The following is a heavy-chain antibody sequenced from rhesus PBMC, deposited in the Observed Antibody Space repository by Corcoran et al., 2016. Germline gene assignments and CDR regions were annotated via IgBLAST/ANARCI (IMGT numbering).Heavy chain of an antibody. Sequence: QLQLQESGPGLVKPSETLSVTCAVSGGSISRSYWSWIRQAPGKGLEWIGYIYGSGRSTNYNPSLKGRVTLAVDTSKNQFSLKLSSGTAADTAVYYCARDPLYYYDSGPKGGFDYWGQGVLVTVSS. J-gene: IGHJ4*01. CDR2: IYGSGRST. V-gene: IGHV4-169*02. CDR3: ARDPLYYYDSGPKGGFDY. CDR1: GGSISRSY. D-gene: IGHD3-28*01.